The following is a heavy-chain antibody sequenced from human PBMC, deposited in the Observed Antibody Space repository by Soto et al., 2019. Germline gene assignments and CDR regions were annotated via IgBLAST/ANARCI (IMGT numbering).Heavy chain of an antibody. CDR3: AREANGSASYWEYFFDY. J-gene: IGHJ4*02. D-gene: IGHD3-10*01. V-gene: IGHV4-38-2*02. Sequence: NPSETLSLTCAVSGYSISSGYYWGWIRQPPGKGLEWIGSMSHGGSTYYNPSLKSRVTISVDSSKNQFSVRLSSVTAADTAVYYCAREANGSASYWEYFFDYWGQGALVTVSS. CDR2: MSHGGST. CDR1: GYSISSGYY.